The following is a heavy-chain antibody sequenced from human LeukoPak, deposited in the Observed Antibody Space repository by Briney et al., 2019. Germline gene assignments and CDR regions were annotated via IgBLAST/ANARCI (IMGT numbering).Heavy chain of an antibody. J-gene: IGHJ4*02. CDR3: AKDKDYFDY. CDR2: ISGSGGST. Sequence: QTGGSLRLSCAASGFTFSSYGMSWVRQAPGKGLEWVSAISGSGGSTYYADSVKGRFTISRDNSKNTQSLQMNSLRAEDTAVYYCAKDKDYFDYWGQGTLVTVSS. V-gene: IGHV3-23*01. CDR1: GFTFSSYG.